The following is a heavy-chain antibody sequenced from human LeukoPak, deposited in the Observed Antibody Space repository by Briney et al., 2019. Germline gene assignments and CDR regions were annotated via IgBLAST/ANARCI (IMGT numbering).Heavy chain of an antibody. Sequence: GGSLRLSCAASGFTFSSYSMNWVRQAPGKGLEWVSVIYSGGSTYYADSVKGRFTISSDNSKNTLYLQMISLRAEETAVYYCVKDLPAGGGVDYWGQGTLVTVSS. V-gene: IGHV3-66*01. CDR2: IYSGGST. D-gene: IGHD6-25*01. J-gene: IGHJ4*02. CDR1: GFTFSSYS. CDR3: VKDLPAGGGVDY.